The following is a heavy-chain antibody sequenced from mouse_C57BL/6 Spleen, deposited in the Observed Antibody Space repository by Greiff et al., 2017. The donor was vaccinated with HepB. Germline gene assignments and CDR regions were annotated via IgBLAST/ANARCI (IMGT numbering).Heavy chain of an antibody. CDR2: IRLKSDNYAT. Sequence: EVKLMESGGGLVQPGGSMKLSCVASGFTFSNYWMNWVRQSPEKGLEWVAQIRLKSDNYATHYAESVKGRFTISRDDSKSSVYLQMNNLRAEDTGIYYCTASFYDYDEGAWFAYWGQGTLVTVSA. CDR1: GFTFSNYW. V-gene: IGHV6-3*01. CDR3: TASFYDYDEGAWFAY. D-gene: IGHD2-4*01. J-gene: IGHJ3*01.